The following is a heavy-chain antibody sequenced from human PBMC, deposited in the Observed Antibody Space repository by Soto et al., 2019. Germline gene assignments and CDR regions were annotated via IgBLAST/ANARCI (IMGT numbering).Heavy chain of an antibody. CDR3: ARDNLAFQGAFDL. CDR1: GFVFSDFQ. CDR2: ITGTSAFT. Sequence: PGGSLRLSCAASGFVFSDFQFNWVRQAPGGGLEWLSSITGTSAFTEYAESIEGRFTISRDNPNKLLFLHMDNLRPGDTAVYYCARDNLAFQGAFDLWGQGTLVTVSS. D-gene: IGHD3-16*01. V-gene: IGHV3-21*01. J-gene: IGHJ4*02.